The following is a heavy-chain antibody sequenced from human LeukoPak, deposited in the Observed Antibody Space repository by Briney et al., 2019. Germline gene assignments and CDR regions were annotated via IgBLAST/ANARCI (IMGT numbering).Heavy chain of an antibody. J-gene: IGHJ4*02. CDR1: GYIFDNYW. V-gene: IGHV5-51*01. CDR3: ARREHYYGSGSYDY. Sequence: GESLKISCKGSGYIFDNYWIGWVRQMPGKGLEWVAIIFPRDSDIRYSPSFQGQVTVSADKSITTAYLQWSSLKASDTAMYYCARREHYYGSGSYDYWGQGTLVTVSS. CDR2: IFPRDSDI. D-gene: IGHD3-10*01.